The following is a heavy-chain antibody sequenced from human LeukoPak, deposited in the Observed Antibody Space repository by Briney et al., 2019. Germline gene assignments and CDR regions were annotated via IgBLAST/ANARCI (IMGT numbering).Heavy chain of an antibody. J-gene: IGHJ6*03. V-gene: IGHV1-2*02. Sequence: ASVKVSCKASGYTFTGYYLHWMRQAPGQGLEWMGWINPNSGGTNYAQKFQGRVTMTRDTSISTAYMELSRLRFDDTAVYYCASTYSGYYYYYYMDVWGKGTTVTVSS. CDR3: ASTYSGYYYYYYMDV. D-gene: IGHD6-13*01. CDR2: INPNSGGT. CDR1: GYTFTGYY.